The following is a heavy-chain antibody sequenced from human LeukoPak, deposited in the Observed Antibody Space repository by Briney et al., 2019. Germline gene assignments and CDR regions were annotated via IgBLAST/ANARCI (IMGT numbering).Heavy chain of an antibody. J-gene: IGHJ3*02. CDR3: AREFSGYAFDI. CDR2: ISYDGSNK. CDR1: GFTFSSYA. Sequence: GGSLRLSCAASGFTFSSYAMHWVRQAPGKGLEWVAVISYDGSNKYYADSVKGRFTISRDNSKTTLYLQMNSPRAEDTAVYYCAREFSGYAFDIWGQGTMVTVSS. D-gene: IGHD5-12*01. V-gene: IGHV3-30-3*01.